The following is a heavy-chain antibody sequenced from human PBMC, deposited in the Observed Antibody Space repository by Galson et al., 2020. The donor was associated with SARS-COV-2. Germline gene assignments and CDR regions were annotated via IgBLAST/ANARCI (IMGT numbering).Heavy chain of an antibody. CDR3: ATLGRGAAGGAAFDI. Sequence: ASVKVSCKASGYTFTSYAMHWVRQAPGQRLEWMGWINAGNGNTKYSQKFQGRVTITRDTSASTAYMELSSLRSEDTAVYYCATLGRGAAGGAAFDIWGQGTMVTVSS. CDR2: INAGNGNT. J-gene: IGHJ3*02. V-gene: IGHV1-3*01. D-gene: IGHD6-13*01. CDR1: GYTFTSYA.